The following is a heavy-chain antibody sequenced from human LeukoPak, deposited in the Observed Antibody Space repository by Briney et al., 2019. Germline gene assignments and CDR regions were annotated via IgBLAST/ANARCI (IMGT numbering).Heavy chain of an antibody. Sequence: GESLEISCQGSGYHFTRYWIGGGRELAGKGQEWRGIIDPGESDTKDSPSFQGQVNISDNKSNSTAYLQWSSLKASDTAMFYCARRHSSGWDWGQGTLVTVSS. D-gene: IGHD6-19*01. CDR1: GYHFTRYW. CDR3: ARRHSSGWD. CDR2: IDPGESDT. J-gene: IGHJ4*02. V-gene: IGHV5-51*01.